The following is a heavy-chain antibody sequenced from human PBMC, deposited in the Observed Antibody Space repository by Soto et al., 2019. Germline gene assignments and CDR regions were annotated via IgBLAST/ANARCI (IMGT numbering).Heavy chain of an antibody. J-gene: IGHJ3*02. CDR2: IYPGDSDT. V-gene: IGHV5-51*01. CDR1: GYSFTSYW. D-gene: IGHD6-13*01. Sequence: GESLKISCKGSGYSFTSYWIGWVRQMPGKGLEWMGIIYPGDSDTRYSPSFQGQVTISADKSISTAYLQWSSLKASDTAMYYCARSSPYYRSSWYVGAFDIWGQGTMVTV. CDR3: ARSSPYYRSSWYVGAFDI.